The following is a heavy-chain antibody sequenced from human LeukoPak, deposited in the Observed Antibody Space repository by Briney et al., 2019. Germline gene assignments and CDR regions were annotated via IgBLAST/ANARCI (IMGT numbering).Heavy chain of an antibody. D-gene: IGHD3-10*01. CDR1: GYSLTSYA. CDR2: INTNTGNP. V-gene: IGHV7-4-1*02. Sequence: ASVKVSCKASGYSLTSYALNWVRQAPGQGFEWMGWINTNTGNPTYAQGFTGRFVFSLDTSVSTAHLQISSLKAEDTAVYFCAKGRGASSGSGSHGTTSSYYMDVWGKGTTVTVSS. CDR3: AKGRGASSGSGSHGTTSSYYMDV. J-gene: IGHJ6*03.